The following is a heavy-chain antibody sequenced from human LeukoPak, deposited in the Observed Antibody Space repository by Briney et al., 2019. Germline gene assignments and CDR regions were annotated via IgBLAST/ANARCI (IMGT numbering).Heavy chain of an antibody. Sequence: PGGSLRLSCAASGFTFTSYDMNWVRQAPGKGLEWVSYISSSGSTIYYADSVKGRFTISRDSAENSLYLQMNSLRAEDTAVYYCARGNDFWSGYYFDYWGQGTLVTVSS. D-gene: IGHD3-3*01. CDR3: ARGNDFWSGYYFDY. J-gene: IGHJ4*02. CDR2: ISSSGSTI. CDR1: GFTFTSYD. V-gene: IGHV3-48*03.